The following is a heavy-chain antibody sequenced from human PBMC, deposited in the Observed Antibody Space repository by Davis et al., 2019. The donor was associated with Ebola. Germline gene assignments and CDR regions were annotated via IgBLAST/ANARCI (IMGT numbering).Heavy chain of an antibody. CDR2: IHSTGSS. CDR3: ARQVAPDGSQGDT. CDR1: GGSIGLSY. Sequence: MPSETLSLTCTISGGSIGLSYWTWIRQSPGMGLEWIGYIHSTGSSIYNPSLKSRVTISVDTSKNQFSLSLTSVTAADTAVYYCARQVAPDGSQGDTWGQGTLVTVSS. V-gene: IGHV4-4*08. D-gene: IGHD2-15*01. J-gene: IGHJ5*02.